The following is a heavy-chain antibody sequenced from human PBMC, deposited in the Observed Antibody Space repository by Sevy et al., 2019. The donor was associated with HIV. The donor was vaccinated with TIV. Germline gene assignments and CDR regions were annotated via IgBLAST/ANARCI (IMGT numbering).Heavy chain of an antibody. D-gene: IGHD1-26*01. CDR2: ISGYNGDT. Sequence: ASVKVSCKASGYTFTSYVITWVRQAPGQGLEWMGRISGYNGDTKYGQKFQGRVTMTTDPSTSTAYMEPRSLKSDDTAVYYCARAPSGSQGPGQYFQHWGQGTLVTVSS. CDR1: GYTFTSYV. J-gene: IGHJ1*01. V-gene: IGHV1-18*01. CDR3: ARAPSGSQGPGQYFQH.